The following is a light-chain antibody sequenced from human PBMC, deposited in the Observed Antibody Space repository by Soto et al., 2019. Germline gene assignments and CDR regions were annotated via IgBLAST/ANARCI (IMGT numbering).Light chain of an antibody. J-gene: IGKJ3*01. Sequence: AIRMTQSPSSFSASTGDRVTITCRASQGMSRYLAWYQQKPGKAPKLLIYAASTLQSGVPSRFSGSGSGTDFTLTISCLQSEDFATYYCQQYYSYPLFTFGPGTKVDIK. CDR2: AAS. CDR1: QGMSRY. CDR3: QQYYSYPLFT. V-gene: IGKV1-8*01.